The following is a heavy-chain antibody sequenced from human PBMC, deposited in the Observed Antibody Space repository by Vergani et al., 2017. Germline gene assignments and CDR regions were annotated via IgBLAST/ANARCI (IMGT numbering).Heavy chain of an antibody. CDR3: ARESTDTIAVFDY. V-gene: IGHV3-21*01. D-gene: IGHD5/OR15-5a*01. Sequence: EVQLVESGGGLVKPGGSLRLSCAASGFTFSSYSMNWVRQAPGKGLEWVSSISSSSSYIYYADSVKGRFTISRDNAKNSLYLQMNSLRAEDTAVYYCARESTDTIAVFDYWGQGTLVTVSS. CDR2: ISSSSSYI. CDR1: GFTFSSYS. J-gene: IGHJ4*02.